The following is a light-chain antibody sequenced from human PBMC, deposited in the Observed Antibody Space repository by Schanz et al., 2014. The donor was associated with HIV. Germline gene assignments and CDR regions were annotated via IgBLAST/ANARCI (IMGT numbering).Light chain of an antibody. Sequence: EILLTQSPAILSLSLGDRATLSCRASQSVRTSLAWYQQKPGQAPRLLIYGASNRATGIPDRFGGSGSGTDFTLTINRLEPEDFAVYYCQQYGGSPFTFGPGTKVDL. CDR3: QQYGGSPFT. CDR2: GAS. CDR1: QSVRTS. J-gene: IGKJ3*01. V-gene: IGKV3-20*01.